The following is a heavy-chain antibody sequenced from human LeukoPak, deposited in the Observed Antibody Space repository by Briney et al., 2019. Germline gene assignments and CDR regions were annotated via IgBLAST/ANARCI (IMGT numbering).Heavy chain of an antibody. CDR1: GGSFSGYY. CDR3: ARGLNLAGRITMVRGVINTLDY. D-gene: IGHD3-10*01. CDR2: INHSGST. V-gene: IGHV4-34*01. J-gene: IGHJ4*02. Sequence: SETLSLTCAVYGGSFSGYYWSWIRQPPGKGLEWIGEINHSGSTNYNPSLKSRVTISVDTSKNQFSLKLSSVTAADTAVYYCARGLNLAGRITMVRGVINTLDYWGQGTLVTVSS.